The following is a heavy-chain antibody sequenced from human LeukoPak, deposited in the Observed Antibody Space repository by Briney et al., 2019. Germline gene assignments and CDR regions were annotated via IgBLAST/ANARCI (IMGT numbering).Heavy chain of an antibody. CDR1: GGSITGDY. CDR2: IYYTGST. CDR3: ARSVYDSSGYYYS. J-gene: IGHJ4*02. D-gene: IGHD3-22*01. V-gene: IGHV4-59*01. Sequence: PSETLSLTCTVSGGSITGDYWSWLRQPPGKGLEWIGYIYYTGSTQYNPSLKSRVSISVDTSKNQFSLKLSSVTAADTAVYYCARSVYDSSGYYYSWGQGTLVTVSS.